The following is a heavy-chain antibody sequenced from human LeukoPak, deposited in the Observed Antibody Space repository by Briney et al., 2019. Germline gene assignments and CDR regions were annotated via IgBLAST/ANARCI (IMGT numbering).Heavy chain of an antibody. D-gene: IGHD6-13*01. CDR1: GGSISSGGYY. CDR2: IYYSGST. Sequence: SETLSLTCTVPGGSISSGGYYWSWIRQHPGKGLEWIGYIYYSGSTYYNPSLRSRVTISVDTSKNQFSLKLSSVTAADTAVYYCARLYSSSFNFDYWGQGALVTVSS. V-gene: IGHV4-31*03. CDR3: ARLYSSSFNFDY. J-gene: IGHJ4*02.